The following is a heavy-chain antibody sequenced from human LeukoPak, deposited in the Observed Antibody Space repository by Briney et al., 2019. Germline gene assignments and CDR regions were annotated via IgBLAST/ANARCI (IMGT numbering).Heavy chain of an antibody. CDR2: IYHSGST. J-gene: IGHJ6*02. Sequence: SETLSLTCTVSGYSISSGYYWDWIRQPPGKGLEWIGNIYHSGSTYYNPSLKSRVTISVDTSKNQFSLKLTSVTAADTAVYYCARQKWEQQGRDYYFNGLDVWGPGTTVIVSS. CDR3: ARQKWEQQGRDYYFNGLDV. V-gene: IGHV4-38-2*02. CDR1: GYSISSGYY. D-gene: IGHD1/OR15-1a*01.